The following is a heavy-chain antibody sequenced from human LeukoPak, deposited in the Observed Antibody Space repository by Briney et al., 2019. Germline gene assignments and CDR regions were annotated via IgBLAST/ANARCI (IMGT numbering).Heavy chain of an antibody. J-gene: IGHJ4*02. CDR3: ARDATVTSSFDY. V-gene: IGHV4-59*12. CDR1: GGSISSYY. Sequence: SETLSLTCTVSGGSISSYYWSWVRQPPGKGLEWIGEIYHSGSTNYNPSLKSRVTISVDTSKNQFSLKLSSVTAADTAVYYCARDATVTSSFDYWGQGTLVTVSS. CDR2: IYHSGST. D-gene: IGHD4-17*01.